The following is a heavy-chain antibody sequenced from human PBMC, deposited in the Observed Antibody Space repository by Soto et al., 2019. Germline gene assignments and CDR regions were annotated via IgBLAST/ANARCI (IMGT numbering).Heavy chain of an antibody. V-gene: IGHV1-69*13. D-gene: IGHD1-26*01. CDR3: EVGATTGVVDY. J-gene: IGHJ4*02. CDR1: GGTFSSYA. Sequence: GASLKVSCNASGGTFSSYAISWVRQAPGQGLEWMGGIIPIFGTANYAQKFQGRVTITADESTSTAYMELSSLRSEDTAVYYCEVGATTGVVDYWGQGTLVTVSS. CDR2: IIPIFGTA.